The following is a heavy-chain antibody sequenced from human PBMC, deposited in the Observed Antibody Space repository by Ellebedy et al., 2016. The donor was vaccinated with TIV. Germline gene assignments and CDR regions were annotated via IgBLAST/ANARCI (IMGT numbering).Heavy chain of an antibody. V-gene: IGHV3-21*01. CDR2: ISSSSSYI. J-gene: IGHJ5*02. Sequence: GESLKISCAASGFTFSSYSMNWVRQAPGKGLEWVASISSSSSYIYYADSVKGRFTISRDNAKNSLYLQMNSLRAEDTAVYYCARGVNGGCSSTSCWFDPWGQGTLVTVSS. CDR3: ARGVNGGCSSTSCWFDP. CDR1: GFTFSSYS. D-gene: IGHD2-2*01.